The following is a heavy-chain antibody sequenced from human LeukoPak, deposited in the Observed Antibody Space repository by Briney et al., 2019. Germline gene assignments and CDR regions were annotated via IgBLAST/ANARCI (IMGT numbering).Heavy chain of an antibody. CDR3: ARGSILSQWEHDY. D-gene: IGHD2-15*01. CDR1: GGSLSSYY. J-gene: IGHJ4*02. CDR2: IYYSGRT. V-gene: IGHV4-59*01. Sequence: SETLSLTCTVSGGSLSSYYWSWIRQPPGKGVEGIGYIYYSGRTNYNPSLKSRGTISVDTSKNQFSLKLSSVTAADTAVYYCARGSILSQWEHDYWGQGTLVTVSS.